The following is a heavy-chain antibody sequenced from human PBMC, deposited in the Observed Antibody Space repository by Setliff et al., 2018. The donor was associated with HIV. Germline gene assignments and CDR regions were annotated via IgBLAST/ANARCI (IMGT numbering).Heavy chain of an antibody. V-gene: IGHV4-39*01. Sequence: SETLSLPCTVSGGSIIDSRYFWGWIRQPPGKGLEWIGSVYYSGITYYSSSLKSRVTVSVDTSRIQFSLKRTSVTAADTAVYKCARHVWSDDFLVPGWFDSWSQGTLVTVSS. CDR1: GGSIIDSRYF. CDR2: VYYSGIT. D-gene: IGHD3-3*01. CDR3: ARHVWSDDFLVPGWFDS. J-gene: IGHJ5*01.